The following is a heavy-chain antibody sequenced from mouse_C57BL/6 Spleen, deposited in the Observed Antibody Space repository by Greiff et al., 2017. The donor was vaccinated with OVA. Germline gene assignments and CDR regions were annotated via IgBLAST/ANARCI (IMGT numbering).Heavy chain of an antibody. Sequence: QVQLQQPGAELVKPGASVKVSCKASGYTFTSYWMNWVKQRPGQGLEWIGRINPSDSDTNYNQKFKGKATLTVDKSSSTAYMQLSSLTSEDSAVYYGAILDYGSNYWYFDVWGTGTTVTVSS. CDR2: INPSDSDT. CDR3: AILDYGSNYWYFDV. J-gene: IGHJ1*03. D-gene: IGHD2-1*01. CDR1: GYTFTSYW. V-gene: IGHV1-74*01.